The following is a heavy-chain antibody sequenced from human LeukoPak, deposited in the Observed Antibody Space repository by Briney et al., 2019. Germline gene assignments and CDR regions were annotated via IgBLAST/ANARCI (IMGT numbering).Heavy chain of an antibody. J-gene: IGHJ4*02. CDR1: GFSFSNFG. CDR3: AKRGPPPDWWDYYFDS. CDR2: VTVNAAST. D-gene: IGHD1-26*01. Sequence: GGSLRLSCATSGFSFSNFGMSWVRQAPGKGLEWVSSVTVNAASTTYADSVKGRFTISRDNSRSTLSLQMNSLRVEDTAVYYCAKRGPPPDWWDYYFDSWGQGTLVTVSS. V-gene: IGHV3-23*01.